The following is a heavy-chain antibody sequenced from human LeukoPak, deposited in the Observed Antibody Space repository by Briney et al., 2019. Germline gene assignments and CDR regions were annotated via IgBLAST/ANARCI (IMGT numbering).Heavy chain of an antibody. CDR3: ARGTTVVTADYYYYYMDV. J-gene: IGHJ6*03. CDR2: INQDGSVK. V-gene: IGHV3-7*01. Sequence: PGGSLRLSCAASGFAFSTYWMDWVRQAPGKGLEWVGNINQDGSVKHYVDSVRGRFTISRDNARNSVYLKMNALRVEDTAVYYCARGTTVVTADYYYYYMDVWGKGTTVTVSS. D-gene: IGHD4-23*01. CDR1: GFAFSTYW.